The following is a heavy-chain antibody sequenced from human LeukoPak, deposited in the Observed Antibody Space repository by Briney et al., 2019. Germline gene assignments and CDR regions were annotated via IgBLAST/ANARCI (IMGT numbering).Heavy chain of an antibody. CDR1: GGSISNYY. V-gene: IGHV4-59*01. CDR2: IYYSGST. Sequence: SETLSLTCTVSGGSISNYYWSWIRQPPGKGLEWIGYIYYSGSTNYNPSLKSRVTISVDTSKNQFSLKLSSVTAADTAVFYCASRVRRTRARGLWAAPDIYYYYYMDVWGKGTTVTVSS. J-gene: IGHJ6*03. CDR3: ASRVRRTRARGLWAAPDIYYYYYMDV. D-gene: IGHD6-13*01.